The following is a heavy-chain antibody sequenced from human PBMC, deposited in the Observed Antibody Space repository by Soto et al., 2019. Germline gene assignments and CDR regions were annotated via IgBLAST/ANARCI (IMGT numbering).Heavy chain of an antibody. CDR3: ARTTFYDVFTAYYSLFDY. CDR2: ISDSGSS. J-gene: IGHJ4*02. CDR1: GASIYNGGYY. V-gene: IGHV4-31*03. D-gene: IGHD3-9*01. Sequence: SETLSLTYSVSGASIYNGGYYWSWIRQHPGKGLEWIGHISDSGSSYYNPSLESRVTISVDTSKNQFSLKLSAVTAADTAVYFCARTTFYDVFTAYYSLFDYWGQGTMVTVSS.